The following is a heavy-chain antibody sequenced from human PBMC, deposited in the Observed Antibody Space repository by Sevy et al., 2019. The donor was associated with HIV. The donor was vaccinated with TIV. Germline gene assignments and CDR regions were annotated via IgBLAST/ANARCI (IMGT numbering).Heavy chain of an antibody. V-gene: IGHV3-23*01. CDR1: GFAFYEYS. CDR2: FSFGCGKI. CDR3: AREGCSRPHDY. Sequence: GGSLRLSCAASGFAFYEYSMSWIRQAPGKGLEWVAIFSFGCGKINYADSVKGRFTISRDNSKNSFYLQMDNLRVEDKALYYCAREGCSRPHDYWGQGTRVTVSS. J-gene: IGHJ4*02. D-gene: IGHD2-8*01.